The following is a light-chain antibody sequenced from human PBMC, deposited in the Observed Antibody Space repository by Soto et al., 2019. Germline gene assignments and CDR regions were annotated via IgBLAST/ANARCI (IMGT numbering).Light chain of an antibody. V-gene: IGKV1-39*01. CDR2: VAS. Sequence: DLQMTQSPSSLSASVGDRVTITCRASQSIGSYLNWYQQKPGKAPKLLIYVASSLQSGVPSRFSGSGSGTDFTLTISSLQPEDFATYYYQQRYRTSLGTFGQGTKLEIK. J-gene: IGKJ2*02. CDR3: QQRYRTSLGT. CDR1: QSIGSY.